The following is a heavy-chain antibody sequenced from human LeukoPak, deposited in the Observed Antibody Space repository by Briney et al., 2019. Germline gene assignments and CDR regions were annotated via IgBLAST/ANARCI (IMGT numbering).Heavy chain of an antibody. CDR3: ATGGYYYDSSGYYYDY. D-gene: IGHD3-22*01. CDR1: GYTLTELS. Sequence: ASVKVSCKVSGYTLTELSMHWVRQAPGKGLEWMGGFDPEDGETIYVQKFQGRVTMTEDTSTDTAYMELSSLRAEDTAVYYCATGGYYYDSSGYYYDYWGQGTLVTVSS. CDR2: FDPEDGET. V-gene: IGHV1-24*01. J-gene: IGHJ4*02.